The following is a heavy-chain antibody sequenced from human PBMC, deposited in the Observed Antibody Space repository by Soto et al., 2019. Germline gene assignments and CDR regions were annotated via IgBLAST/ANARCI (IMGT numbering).Heavy chain of an antibody. Sequence: SETLSLTCTVSGGSISSGDYYWSWIRQPPGKGLEWIGYIYYSGSTYYNPSLKSRVTISVDTSKNQFSLKLSSVTAADTAVYYCASVVRGLVTIDYWGQGTLVTVSS. CDR1: GGSISSGDYY. J-gene: IGHJ4*02. CDR2: IYYSGST. D-gene: IGHD3-10*01. V-gene: IGHV4-30-4*01. CDR3: ASVVRGLVTIDY.